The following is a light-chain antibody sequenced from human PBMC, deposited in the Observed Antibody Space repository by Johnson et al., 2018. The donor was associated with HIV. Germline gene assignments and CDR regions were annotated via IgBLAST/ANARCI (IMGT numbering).Light chain of an antibody. J-gene: IGLJ1*01. CDR3: GTWDSSLTPYF. CDR2: ENN. CDR1: SSNIGNNY. Sequence: QPVLTQPPSVSAAPGQKVTISCSGSSSNIGNNYVSWYQQLPGTAPKLLIYENNKRPSGIPDRFSGSKSGTSATLGITGLQTGDEADYYCGTWDSSLTPYFFGTGTKVTVL. V-gene: IGLV1-51*02.